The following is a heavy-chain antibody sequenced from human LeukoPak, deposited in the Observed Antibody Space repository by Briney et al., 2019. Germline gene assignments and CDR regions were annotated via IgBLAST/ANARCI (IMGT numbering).Heavy chain of an antibody. D-gene: IGHD3-3*01. CDR2: ISWNSNSI. Sequence: GGSLRLSCAASGFTFDDYAMHWVRQAPGKGLEWVSGISWNSNSIDYADSVKGRFTISRDNAKNSLYLQMNTLRAEDMALYYCARDSKRRYYDFRSGFKWGQGTLVTVSS. CDR3: ARDSKRRYYDFRSGFK. V-gene: IGHV3-9*03. J-gene: IGHJ4*02. CDR1: GFTFDDYA.